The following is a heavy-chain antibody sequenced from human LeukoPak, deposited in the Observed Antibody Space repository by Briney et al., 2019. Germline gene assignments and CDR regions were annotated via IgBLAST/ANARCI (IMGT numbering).Heavy chain of an antibody. D-gene: IGHD6-19*01. CDR1: GGTFSNTA. V-gene: IGHV1-69*04. CDR2: IIPSVGLI. J-gene: IGHJ4*02. CDR3: TRGLGSKREDF. Sequence: SVKVSCKASGGTFSNTALSWVRQAPGQGLEWLGRIIPSVGLIHYAQKSRGRGTISADETTTTAFLELTGLRSDDTAVYFCTRGLGSKREDFWGQGTLVTVSS.